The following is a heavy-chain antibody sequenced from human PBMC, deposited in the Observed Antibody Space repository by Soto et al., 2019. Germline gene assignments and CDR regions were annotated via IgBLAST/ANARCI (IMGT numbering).Heavy chain of an antibody. J-gene: IGHJ4*02. CDR3: ARETQRVPLGSYFDS. V-gene: IGHV4-31*03. CDR2: IYYSGTT. Sequence: NPSHTLSLTCTVCGGSLNRTVYYGTWIRRHPGKGLEWIACIYYSGTTSYSPSLRSRLTISVDTSKSQFSLKLTSVTAAATAVSYCARETQRVPLGSYFDSWGQATLVTAAS. CDR1: GGSLNRTVYY.